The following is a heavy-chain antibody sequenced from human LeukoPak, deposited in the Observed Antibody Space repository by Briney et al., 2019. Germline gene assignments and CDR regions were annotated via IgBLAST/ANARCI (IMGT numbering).Heavy chain of an antibody. J-gene: IGHJ4*02. CDR1: GGSISSYY. CDR3: ARHARGGGY. Sequence: SETLSLTCTVSGGSISSYYWSWIRQPPGKGLEWIGYIYYSGSTHYNPSLKSRVTISVDTSKNQFSLKLSSVTAADTAVYYCARHARGGGYWGQGTLVTVSS. D-gene: IGHD3-10*01. CDR2: IYYSGST. V-gene: IGHV4-59*08.